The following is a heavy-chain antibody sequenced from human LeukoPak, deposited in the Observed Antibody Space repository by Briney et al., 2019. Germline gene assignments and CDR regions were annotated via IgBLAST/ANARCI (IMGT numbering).Heavy chain of an antibody. Sequence: ASVKVSCKASGYTFTSYDINWVRQATGQGLEWMGWMNPNSGNTGYAQKFQGRVTMTRNTSISTAYMELSSLRSEDTAVYYCAREVARKGFNMIVRGYWYFDLWGRGTLVTVSS. CDR3: AREVARKGFNMIVRGYWYFDL. CDR2: MNPNSGNT. D-gene: IGHD3-22*01. CDR1: GYTFTSYD. V-gene: IGHV1-8*01. J-gene: IGHJ2*01.